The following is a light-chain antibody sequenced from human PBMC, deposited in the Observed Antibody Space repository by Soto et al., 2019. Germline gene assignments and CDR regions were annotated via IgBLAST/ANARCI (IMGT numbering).Light chain of an antibody. J-gene: IGKJ1*01. CDR1: QSVSSY. CDR2: PAS. V-gene: IGKV3-11*01. CDR3: QQRSNWPRT. Sequence: EIVLTQSPATLSVSPGERATLSCRASQSVSSYLAWYQQKSGQPPRLLIYPASTRDSGIPTRFSGSGSGTDFTLTISSLEPEDFAVYYCQQRSNWPRTFGQGTKVDI.